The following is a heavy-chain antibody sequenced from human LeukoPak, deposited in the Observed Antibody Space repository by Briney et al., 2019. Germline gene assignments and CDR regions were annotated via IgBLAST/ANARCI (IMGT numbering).Heavy chain of an antibody. J-gene: IGHJ2*01. V-gene: IGHV3-74*01. CDR1: GFTFSSSW. CDR2: MNADGRTI. D-gene: IGHD1-7*01. CDR3: ARAGNYYFDL. Sequence: GGSLRLSCAAPGFTFSSSWMHWVRQGPGKGLVWVARMNADGRTINYADSVKGRFTISRDNAKNTLYLQMNSLRTEDAAVYYCARAGNYYFDLWGRGTQVTVSS.